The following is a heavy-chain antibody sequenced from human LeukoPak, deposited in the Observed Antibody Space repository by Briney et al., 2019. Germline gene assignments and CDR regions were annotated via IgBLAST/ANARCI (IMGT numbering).Heavy chain of an antibody. CDR3: ARVGSGVWGSYRSLFFDY. J-gene: IGHJ4*02. CDR1: GGSFSGYY. D-gene: IGHD3-16*02. Sequence: SETLSLTCAVYGGSFSGYYWSWIRQPPGKGLEWIGEINHSGSTNYNPSLKSRVTISVDTSKNQFSLKLSSVTAADTAVYYCARVGSGVWGSYRSLFFDYWGQGTLVTVSS. CDR2: INHSGST. V-gene: IGHV4-34*01.